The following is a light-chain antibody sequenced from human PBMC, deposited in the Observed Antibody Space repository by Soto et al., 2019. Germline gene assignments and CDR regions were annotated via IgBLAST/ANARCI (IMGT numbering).Light chain of an antibody. CDR3: QQFNTYPPT. V-gene: IGKV1-13*02. Sequence: AIQLTQSPSSLSASVGDRVTITCRASQGISSALAWYQQKPGKPPKLLIYDASSLETGVPSRFSGRGSGTDFTLIISSLQPEDVATYYCQQFNTYPPTFGGGTKLEIK. CDR2: DAS. CDR1: QGISSA. J-gene: IGKJ4*01.